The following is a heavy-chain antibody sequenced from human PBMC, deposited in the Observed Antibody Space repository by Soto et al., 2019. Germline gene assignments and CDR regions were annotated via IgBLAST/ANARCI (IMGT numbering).Heavy chain of an antibody. J-gene: IGHJ6*02. D-gene: IGHD3-10*01. CDR2: ISAYNGNT. V-gene: IGHV1-18*01. CDR1: GYTFASYA. Sequence: ASVKVSCKASGYTFASYAISWMRQAPGQGLEWMGWISAYNGNTNYAQKLQGRVTMTTDTSTSTAYMELRSLRSDDTAVYYCARDRRYYYGSGSYGTGRYGMDVWGQGTTVTVYS. CDR3: ARDRRYYYGSGSYGTGRYGMDV.